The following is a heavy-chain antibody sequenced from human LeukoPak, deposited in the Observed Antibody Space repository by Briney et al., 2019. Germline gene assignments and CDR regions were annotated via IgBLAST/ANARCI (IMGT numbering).Heavy chain of an antibody. D-gene: IGHD6-13*01. V-gene: IGHV3-23*01. CDR3: AKNRGYSSSWFFDD. Sequence: PGGSLRLSCAASGFTFTSYAMSWVRRAPGKGLEWVSAMSGSGDKTYYADSVKGRFTISRDNSKDTVYLQMSGLRGEDTAVYYCAKNRGYSSSWFFDDWGQGTLVTVSS. CDR1: GFTFTSYA. CDR2: MSGSGDKT. J-gene: IGHJ4*02.